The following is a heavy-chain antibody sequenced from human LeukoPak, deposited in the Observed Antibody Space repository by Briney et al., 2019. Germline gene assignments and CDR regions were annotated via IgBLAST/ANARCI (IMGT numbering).Heavy chain of an antibody. CDR3: ARTLTIFGGYFDY. CDR1: GGSISSSSYY. CDR2: IYYSGST. Sequence: SETLSLTCTVSGGSISSSSYYWGWLRQPPGKGLEWIGSIYYSGSTYYNPSPKSRVTISVDTSKNQFSLKLSSVTAADTAVYYCARTLTIFGGYFDYWGQGTLVTVSS. D-gene: IGHD3-3*01. J-gene: IGHJ4*02. V-gene: IGHV4-39*01.